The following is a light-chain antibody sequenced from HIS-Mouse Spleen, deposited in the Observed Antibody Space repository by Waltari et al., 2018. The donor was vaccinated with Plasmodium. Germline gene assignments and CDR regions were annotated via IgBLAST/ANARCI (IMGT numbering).Light chain of an antibody. Sequence: QSALTQPASVSGSPGKSITIPCTGTSSDVGSYNLVSWYQQHPGKTPKLMIYEGSKRPSGVSNRFSGSKSGNTASLTISGLQAEDEADYYCCSYAGSSTFVFGGGTKLTVL. CDR3: CSYAGSSTFV. J-gene: IGLJ3*02. CDR2: EGS. CDR1: SSDVGSYNL. V-gene: IGLV2-23*03.